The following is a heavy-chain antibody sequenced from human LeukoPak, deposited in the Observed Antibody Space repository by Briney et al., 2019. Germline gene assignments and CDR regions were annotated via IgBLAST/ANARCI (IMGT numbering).Heavy chain of an antibody. J-gene: IGHJ4*02. CDR1: IFTFSSPV. CDR2: ISYDGTDK. D-gene: IGHD6-13*01. CDR3: ARKGSSSWYGGGWAY. V-gene: IGHV3-30-3*01. Sequence: GGSLRLSCAASIFTFSSPVMHWVRQAPGKGLEWVAGISYDGTDKYYGDSVRGRFTISRDNSQNTLSLQMNSLRPEDTAVFYCARKGSSSWYGGGWAYWGQGVLVTVSS.